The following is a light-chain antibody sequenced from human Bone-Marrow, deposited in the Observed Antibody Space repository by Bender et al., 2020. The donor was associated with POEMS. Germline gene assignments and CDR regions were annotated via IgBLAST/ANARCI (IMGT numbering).Light chain of an antibody. Sequence: QSALTQPASVSGSPGQSITISCSGTSNDVGRYNRVSWYQQHPHRGPKLIIYEDTKRPSGVSYRFSDSKSGNVASLTISGLEAEEEGRYCCCSYATSSWVFGGGTTLTVL. J-gene: IGLJ3*02. CDR1: SNDVGRYNR. CDR2: EDT. CDR3: CSYATSSWV. V-gene: IGLV2-23*01.